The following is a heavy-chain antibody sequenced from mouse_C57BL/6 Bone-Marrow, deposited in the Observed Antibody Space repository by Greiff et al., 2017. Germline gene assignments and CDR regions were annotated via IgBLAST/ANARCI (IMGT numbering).Heavy chain of an antibody. CDR3: ARCGDGYYAWYFDV. Sequence: QVQLKQSGAELARPGASVKLSCKASGYTFTSYGISWVKQRTGQGLEWIGEIYPRSGNTYYNEKFKGKATLTADKSSSTAYMELRSLTSEDSAVYFCARCGDGYYAWYFDVWGTGTTVTVSS. D-gene: IGHD2-3*01. V-gene: IGHV1-81*01. J-gene: IGHJ1*03. CDR1: GYTFTSYG. CDR2: IYPRSGNT.